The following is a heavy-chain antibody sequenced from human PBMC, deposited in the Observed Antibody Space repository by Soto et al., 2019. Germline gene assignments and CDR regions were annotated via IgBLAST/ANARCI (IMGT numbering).Heavy chain of an antibody. Sequence: ASVKVSCKASGYTFTSYGISWVQQAPGQGLEWMGWISAYNGNTNYAQKLQGRVTMTTDTSTSTAYMELRSLRSDDTAVYYCARVGAVAGTGWFDPWGQGTLVTVSS. CDR1: GYTFTSYG. CDR3: ARVGAVAGTGWFDP. CDR2: ISAYNGNT. J-gene: IGHJ5*02. V-gene: IGHV1-18*04. D-gene: IGHD6-19*01.